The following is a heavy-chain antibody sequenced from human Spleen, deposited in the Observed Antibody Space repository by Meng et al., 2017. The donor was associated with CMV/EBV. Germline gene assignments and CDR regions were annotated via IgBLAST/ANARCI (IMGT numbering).Heavy chain of an antibody. D-gene: IGHD3-16*01. J-gene: IGHJ4*02. CDR3: AGSRPGGGACDY. CDR1: GASIKNYN. V-gene: IGHV4-4*07. CDR2: IQVIGHT. Sequence: VKNKESVPGRGKTPETLSLTFIVAGASIKNYNWNWVRQPAGQGLEWIGLIQVIGHTVYNPSLKSRVTVSLDASKSQFSLTLNSVTAADTATYYCAGSRPGGGACDYWGQGILVTVSS.